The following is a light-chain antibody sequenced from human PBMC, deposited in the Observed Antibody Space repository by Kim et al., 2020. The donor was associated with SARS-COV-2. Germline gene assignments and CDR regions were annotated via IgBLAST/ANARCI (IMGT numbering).Light chain of an antibody. Sequence: EIVLTQSPGTLSLSPGERATLSCRASQSVTSSYLAWYQQKPGQAPRLLIYGASNRATGIPDRFSGSGSGTDFTLTISRLEPEDFAVYYCHQYGSKPLTFGGGTKVDIK. V-gene: IGKV3-20*01. CDR1: QSVTSSY. J-gene: IGKJ4*01. CDR3: HQYGSKPLT. CDR2: GAS.